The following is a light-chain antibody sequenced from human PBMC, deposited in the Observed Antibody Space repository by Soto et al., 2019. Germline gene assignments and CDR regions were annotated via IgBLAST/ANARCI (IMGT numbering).Light chain of an antibody. CDR2: SNY. Sequence: QSVLTQPPSASGTPGQRVTISCSGSSSNIGSKTVNWYQQLPGTAHKLLIYSNYQLPSGVPDRFTGSKSGTSASLAISGLQSADEADHYCSAWDASLNGYVFGTGTKLTVL. CDR1: SSNIGSKT. CDR3: SAWDASLNGYV. J-gene: IGLJ1*01. V-gene: IGLV1-44*01.